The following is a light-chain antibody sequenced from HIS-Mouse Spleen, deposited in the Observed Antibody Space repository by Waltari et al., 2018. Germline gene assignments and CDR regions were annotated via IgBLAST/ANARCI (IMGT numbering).Light chain of an antibody. CDR1: AFPKQY. Sequence: SYELTQPPSVSVSPGQTARITCSGDAFPKQYAYWYQQKPGQAPVLVIYKDSERPSGIPERFSGSSSGTTVTLTISGVQAEDEADYYCQSADSSGNHRVFGGGTKLTVL. CDR3: QSADSSGNHRV. J-gene: IGLJ2*01. V-gene: IGLV3-25*03. CDR2: KDS.